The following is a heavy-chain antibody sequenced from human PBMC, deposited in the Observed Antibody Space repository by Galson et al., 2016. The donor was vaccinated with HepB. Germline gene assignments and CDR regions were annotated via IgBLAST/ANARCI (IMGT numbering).Heavy chain of an antibody. CDR2: INQDGSET. Sequence: SLRLSCAASGFSFSSYWMSWVRQAPGKGLEWVANINQDGSETHYVDSMKGRFTISRDNAKKSLYLQMNSLGVGDTAVYYCARAGGFLGWLPTPYYYGVDVWGQGTTVTVSS. CDR3: ARAGGFLGWLPTPYYYGVDV. V-gene: IGHV3-7*03. CDR1: GFSFSSYW. D-gene: IGHD3-3*01. J-gene: IGHJ6*02.